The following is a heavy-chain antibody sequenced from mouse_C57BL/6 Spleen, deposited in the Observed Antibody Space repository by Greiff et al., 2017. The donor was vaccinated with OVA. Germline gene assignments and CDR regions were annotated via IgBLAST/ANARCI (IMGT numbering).Heavy chain of an antibody. CDR3: AGRYYYGSQYYFDY. CDR1: GYSITSGYY. D-gene: IGHD1-1*01. Sequence: EVKLQESGPGLVKPSQSLSLTCSVTGYSITSGYYWYWIRQFPGNKLEWMGYISYDGSNNYNPSLKNRISITRDTSKNQFFLKLNSVTTEDTATYYCAGRYYYGSQYYFDYWGQGTTLTVSS. V-gene: IGHV3-6*01. CDR2: ISYDGSN. J-gene: IGHJ2*01.